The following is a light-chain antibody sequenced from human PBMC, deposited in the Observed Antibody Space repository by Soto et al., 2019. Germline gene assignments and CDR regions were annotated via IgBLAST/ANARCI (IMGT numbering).Light chain of an antibody. Sequence: EIVLTRSPGTLSLSPGERATLSCRASQRISSRYLAWYQQKPGQAPRLLISGASTRATGIPDRFSGSVSGTDFTLTISRLEPEDFAVYFCQRYGSSPPFTFGQGTKVEI. CDR1: QRISSRY. J-gene: IGKJ2*01. CDR2: GAS. V-gene: IGKV3-20*01. CDR3: QRYGSSPPFT.